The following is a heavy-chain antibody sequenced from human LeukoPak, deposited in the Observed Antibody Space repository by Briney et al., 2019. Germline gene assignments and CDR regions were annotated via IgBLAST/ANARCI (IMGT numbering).Heavy chain of an antibody. J-gene: IGHJ3*02. CDR1: GFTFSSYS. CDR2: IKSKTDGGTT. V-gene: IGHV3-15*01. D-gene: IGHD4-23*01. Sequence: EPGGSLRLSCAASGFTFSSYSMNWVRQAPGKGLEWVGRIKSKTDGGTTDYATPVKGRFTISRDDSKNTLYLQMNSLKTEDTAVYYCTTIQVVTAGDDDAFDIWGQGTMVTVSS. CDR3: TTIQVVTAGDDDAFDI.